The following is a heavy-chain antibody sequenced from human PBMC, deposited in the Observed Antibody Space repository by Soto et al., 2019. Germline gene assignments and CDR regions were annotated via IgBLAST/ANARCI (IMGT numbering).Heavy chain of an antibody. CDR1: GFTFSSYS. Sequence: GGSLRLSCAASGFTFSSYSMNWVRQAPGKGLEWVSSISSSSSYIYYADSVKGRFTISRDNAKNSLYLQMNSLRAEDTAVYYCVRIQLGYDAFDIWGQATMVTVSS. V-gene: IGHV3-21*01. J-gene: IGHJ3*02. CDR2: ISSSSSYI. CDR3: VRIQLGYDAFDI. D-gene: IGHD6-6*01.